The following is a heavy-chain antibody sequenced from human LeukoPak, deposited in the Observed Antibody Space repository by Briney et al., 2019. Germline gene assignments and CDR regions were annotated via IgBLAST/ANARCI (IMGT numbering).Heavy chain of an antibody. D-gene: IGHD3-10*01. CDR2: IYYSGST. J-gene: IGHJ5*02. CDR1: GGSISSYY. V-gene: IGHV4-59*08. CDR3: ARAQFYGSGSYYPRPEDWFDP. Sequence: SETLSLTCTVSGGSISSYYWSWIRQPPGKGLEWIGYIYYSGSTNCNPSLKSRVTISVDTSKNQFSLKLSSVTAADTAVYYCARAQFYGSGSYYPRPEDWFDPWGQGTLVTVSS.